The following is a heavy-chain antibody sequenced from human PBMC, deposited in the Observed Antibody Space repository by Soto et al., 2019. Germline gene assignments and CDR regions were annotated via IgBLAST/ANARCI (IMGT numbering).Heavy chain of an antibody. D-gene: IGHD4-17*01. CDR3: AKILQLGDYAYYYYGMDV. V-gene: IGHV3-30*18. J-gene: IGHJ6*02. CDR2: ISYDGSNK. CDR1: GFTFSSYG. Sequence: QVQLVESGGGVVQPGRSLRLSCAASGFTFSSYGMHWVHQAPGKGLEWVAVISYDGSNKNYADSVKGRFTISRDNSKNTMYLQMNSLRAEDTAVYYCAKILQLGDYAYYYYGMDVWGQGTTVTVSS.